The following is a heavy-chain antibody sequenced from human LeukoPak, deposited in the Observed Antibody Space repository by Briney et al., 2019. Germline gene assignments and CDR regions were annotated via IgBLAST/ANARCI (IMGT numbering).Heavy chain of an antibody. Sequence: PGGSLRVSCAASGFTFSSYSMNWVRQAPGKGLEWVSYISGTSSYTTYADSVKGRFTISRDNAKNSLYLQMNSLRGEDTAVYYCARLGSIAAAGTPDYWGQGTLVTVSS. CDR1: GFTFSSYS. V-gene: IGHV3-21*01. CDR3: ARLGSIAAAGTPDY. CDR2: ISGTSSYT. D-gene: IGHD6-13*01. J-gene: IGHJ4*02.